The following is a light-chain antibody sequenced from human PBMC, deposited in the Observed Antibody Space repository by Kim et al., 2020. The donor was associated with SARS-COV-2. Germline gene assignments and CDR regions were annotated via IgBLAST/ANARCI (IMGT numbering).Light chain of an antibody. Sequence: PSFTISCPGAGSDVGGYNYVSWYQQHPGKAPKLMIYDVSKRPSGVSNRFSGSKSGNTASLTISGLQAEDEADYYCSSYTSSSTWVFGGGTQLTVL. CDR3: SSYTSSSTWV. J-gene: IGLJ3*02. V-gene: IGLV2-14*04. CDR2: DVS. CDR1: GSDVGGYNY.